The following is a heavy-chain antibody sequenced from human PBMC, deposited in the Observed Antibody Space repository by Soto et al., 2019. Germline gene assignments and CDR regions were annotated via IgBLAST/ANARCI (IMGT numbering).Heavy chain of an antibody. Sequence: ASVEVSCKASGGTFSHSTVAWVRQAPGHRPEWMGMIIPMFGSTNSAQKFRDRVTFSADTYTNTAYMELSSLRSEDTAVYYCATTSGLLGQHSALPDNWGQGTMVTV. CDR2: IIPMFGST. CDR1: GGTFSHST. V-gene: IGHV1-69*08. D-gene: IGHD1-1*01. J-gene: IGHJ4*02. CDR3: ATTSGLLGQHSALPDN.